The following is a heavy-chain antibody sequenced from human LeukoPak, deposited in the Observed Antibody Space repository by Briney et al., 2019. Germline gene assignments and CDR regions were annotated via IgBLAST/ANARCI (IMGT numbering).Heavy chain of an antibody. CDR3: ARFPQGGSSYGPLDV. J-gene: IGHJ6*02. Sequence: SETLSLTCTVSGGSISSSSYYWGWIRQPPGKGLEWLGSIYYSGSTYYNPSLKSRVTISVDTSKNQFSLKLSSVTAADTAVYYCARFPQGGSSYGPLDVWGQGTTVTVSS. D-gene: IGHD5-18*01. V-gene: IGHV4-39*01. CDR1: GGSISSSSYY. CDR2: IYYSGST.